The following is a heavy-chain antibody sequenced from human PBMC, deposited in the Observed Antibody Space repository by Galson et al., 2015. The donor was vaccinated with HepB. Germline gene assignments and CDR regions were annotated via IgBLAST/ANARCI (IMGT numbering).Heavy chain of an antibody. CDR1: GYSSNTNW. J-gene: IGHJ4*02. Sequence: QSGAEVKKPGESLRISCQVSGYSSNTNWISWVRQVPGKGLEWLGKIDPSDSYTKYSPSFQGHVTFSADKSLDTAYLQWSSLNASDTAMYYCATGPYDFWSGYYYYFNSWGQGTLVSVSS. CDR3: ATGPYDFWSGYYYYFNS. V-gene: IGHV5-10-1*01. D-gene: IGHD3-3*01. CDR2: IDPSDSYT.